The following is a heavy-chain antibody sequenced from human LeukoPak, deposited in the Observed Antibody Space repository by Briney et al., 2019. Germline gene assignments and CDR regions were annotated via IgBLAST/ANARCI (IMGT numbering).Heavy chain of an antibody. CDR2: ISSSSSTI. Sequence: GGSLRPSCAASGFTFSSYSMNWVRQAPGKGLEWVSYISSSSSTIYYADSVKGRFTISRDNAKNSLYLQMNSLRAEDTAVYYCARDHDYGVYVCGYWGQGTLVTVSS. D-gene: IGHD4-17*01. CDR3: ARDHDYGVYVCGY. J-gene: IGHJ4*02. CDR1: GFTFSSYS. V-gene: IGHV3-48*01.